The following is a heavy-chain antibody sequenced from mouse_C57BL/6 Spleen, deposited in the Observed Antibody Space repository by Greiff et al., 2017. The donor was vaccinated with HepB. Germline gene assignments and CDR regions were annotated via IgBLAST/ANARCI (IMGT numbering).Heavy chain of an antibody. J-gene: IGHJ2*01. CDR2: IHPNSGST. CDR3: ARLGFTTVVEYYFDY. CDR1: GYTFTSYW. D-gene: IGHD1-1*01. Sequence: QVQLKQPGAELVKPGASVKLSCKASGYTFTSYWMHWVKQRPGQGLEWIGMIHPNSGSTNYNEKFKSKATLTVDKSSSTAYMQLSSLTSEDSAVYYCARLGFTTVVEYYFDYWGQGTTLTVSS. V-gene: IGHV1-64*01.